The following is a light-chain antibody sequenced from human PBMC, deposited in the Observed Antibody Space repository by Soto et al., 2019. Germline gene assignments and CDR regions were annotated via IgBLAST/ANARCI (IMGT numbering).Light chain of an antibody. J-gene: IGKJ2*01. CDR2: RAS. CDR1: QSISNS. Sequence: DIQMTQSPSTLSASVGDRVTISCRASQSISNSLAWYQQKPGKAPKLLIYRASSLESGVPSRFSGSGSGTEFTLTISSLQPDDLATYYCQQYNSYLHTFGQGTKVDIK. V-gene: IGKV1-5*03. CDR3: QQYNSYLHT.